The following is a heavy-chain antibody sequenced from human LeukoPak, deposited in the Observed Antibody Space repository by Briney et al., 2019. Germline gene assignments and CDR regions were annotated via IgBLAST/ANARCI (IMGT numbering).Heavy chain of an antibody. V-gene: IGHV4-4*09. Sequence: SETLSLTCTASGGSISSYYWSWIRQPPGKGLEWIGYIYTSGSTNYNPSLKSRVTISVDPSKNQFSLKLSSVTAADTAVYYCARLKVGCSSTSCYYMDVWGKGTTVTVSS. CDR3: ARLKVGCSSTSCYYMDV. CDR2: IYTSGST. CDR1: GGSISSYY. D-gene: IGHD2-2*01. J-gene: IGHJ6*03.